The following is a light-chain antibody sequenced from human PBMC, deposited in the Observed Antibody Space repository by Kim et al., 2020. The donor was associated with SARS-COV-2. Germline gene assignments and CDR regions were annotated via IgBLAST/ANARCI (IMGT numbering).Light chain of an antibody. CDR3: AAWDDTQSHVFV. CDR2: SDI. CDR1: NSNIGINS. V-gene: IGLV1-47*02. J-gene: IGLJ1*01. Sequence: QTVIISCSGSNSNIGINSVTWYRQVPGAAPKLLIKSDIQRPSGVPDRFSASKSGTSASLAISGLRSEDEGDYYCAAWDDTQSHVFVFGTGTKVTVL.